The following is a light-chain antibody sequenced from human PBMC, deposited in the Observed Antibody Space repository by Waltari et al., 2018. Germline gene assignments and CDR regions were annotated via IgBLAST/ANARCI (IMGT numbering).Light chain of an antibody. J-gene: IGLJ2*01. CDR2: DVG. V-gene: IGLV2-14*03. Sequence: QSALTQPVSVSGSPGQSITISCTGISSDVGGYNYVSWYQQHPGKAPKVMIYDVGYRPSGVSSRFSGSKSGNTASLTISGLQAEDEADYYCTSYASSSTLVFGGGTKLTVL. CDR3: TSYASSSTLV. CDR1: SSDVGGYNY.